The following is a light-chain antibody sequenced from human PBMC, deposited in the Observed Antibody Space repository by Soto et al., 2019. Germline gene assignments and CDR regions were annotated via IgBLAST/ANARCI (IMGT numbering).Light chain of an antibody. Sequence: SYELTQPPSLSVSPGQTARITCSGDAFPKKYAYWYQQRSGQAPVLVIYEDTKRPSGIPERFSGSSSGTTATLTISGAHVADEGDYFCYSPDSSGGIFGGGTKLTVL. J-gene: IGLJ2*01. V-gene: IGLV3-10*01. CDR3: YSPDSSGGI. CDR2: EDT. CDR1: AFPKKY.